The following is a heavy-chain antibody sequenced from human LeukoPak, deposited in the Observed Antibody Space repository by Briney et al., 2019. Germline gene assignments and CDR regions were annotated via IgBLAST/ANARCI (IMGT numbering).Heavy chain of an antibody. D-gene: IGHD2-15*01. CDR3: AKDRSSGGSCYNY. Sequence: GGSLRLSCAVSGFTFNNYAMNWVRQAPGKGLEWVSGISGSGDATYYADSVKGRFTISSDNSENTVYLQMNSLRVEDTAIYYCAKDRSSGGSCYNYWGRGTQVTVSS. V-gene: IGHV3-23*01. CDR1: GFTFNNYA. CDR2: ISGSGDAT. J-gene: IGHJ4*02.